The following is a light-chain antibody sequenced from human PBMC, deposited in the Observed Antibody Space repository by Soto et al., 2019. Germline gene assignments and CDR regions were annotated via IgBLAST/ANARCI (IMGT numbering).Light chain of an antibody. CDR2: GAS. CDR3: QQYNHWPRT. V-gene: IGKV3-15*01. Sequence: TQSPATLSLSPGERATLSCRASENVRTFVDWYQQKPGQAPRLLIYGASTRAAGIPARFSGGGSTTEFTLTISSLQSEDFAIYYCQQYNHWPRTFGQGTKVDIK. CDR1: ENVRTF. J-gene: IGKJ1*01.